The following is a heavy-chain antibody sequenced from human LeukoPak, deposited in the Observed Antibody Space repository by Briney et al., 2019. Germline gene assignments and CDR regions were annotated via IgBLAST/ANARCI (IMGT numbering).Heavy chain of an antibody. J-gene: IGHJ4*02. V-gene: IGHV3-23*01. Sequence: AGSLRLSCAASGFTFSSYAMSWVRQAPGKGLEWFSGISSSGGSTYYADSVKGRFTISRHTSKNALYLQMNSLRAEDTAVYYCAKGRHGYIFYFDYWGQGTVVTVSS. D-gene: IGHD5-18*01. CDR1: GFTFSSYA. CDR3: AKGRHGYIFYFDY. CDR2: ISSSGGST.